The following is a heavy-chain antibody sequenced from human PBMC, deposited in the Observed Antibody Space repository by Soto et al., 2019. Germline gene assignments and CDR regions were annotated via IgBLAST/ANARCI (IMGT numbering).Heavy chain of an antibody. CDR1: GYTFTNHG. Sequence: QVQLVQSGGEVKKPGASVKVSCKASGYTFTNHGITWVRQAPGQGLEWMGWISAYNGNTNYAQNLQGRVTLTTDTSTTTAYMELRSLRPDDTAMYYCARDMVYIAVAYYLDYWGQGTLVTVSS. CDR3: ARDMVYIAVAYYLDY. D-gene: IGHD6-19*01. J-gene: IGHJ4*02. V-gene: IGHV1-18*04. CDR2: ISAYNGNT.